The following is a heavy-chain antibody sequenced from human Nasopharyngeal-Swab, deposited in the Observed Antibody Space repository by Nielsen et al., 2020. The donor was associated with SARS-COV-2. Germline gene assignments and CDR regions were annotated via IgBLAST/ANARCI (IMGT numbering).Heavy chain of an antibody. J-gene: IGHJ6*02. Sequence: ASVKVSCKASGYTFTSYAMHWVRQAPGQRLEWMGWINAGNGNTNYSQKFQGRVTITRDTSASTAYMELSSLRSEDTAVYYCARDPLKFVVVPAALSGSYHYYGMDVWGQGTTVTVSS. D-gene: IGHD2-2*01. V-gene: IGHV1-3*01. CDR1: GYTFTSYA. CDR2: INAGNGNT. CDR3: ARDPLKFVVVPAALSGSYHYYGMDV.